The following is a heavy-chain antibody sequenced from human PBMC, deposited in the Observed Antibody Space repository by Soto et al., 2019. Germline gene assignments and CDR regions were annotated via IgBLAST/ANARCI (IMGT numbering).Heavy chain of an antibody. J-gene: IGHJ4*02. D-gene: IGHD4-17*01. CDR2: INPSGGST. CDR3: ASDYGDYYYFDY. CDR1: GYTFTSYY. Sequence: ASVKVSCKASGYTFTSYYMHWVRQAPGQGLEWMGIINPSGGSTSYAQKFQGRVTMTRDTSKNTLYLQMNSLRAEDTAVYYCASDYGDYYYFDYWGQGTLVTVSS. V-gene: IGHV1-46*01.